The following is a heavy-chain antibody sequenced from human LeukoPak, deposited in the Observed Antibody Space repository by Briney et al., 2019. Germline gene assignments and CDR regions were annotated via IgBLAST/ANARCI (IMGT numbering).Heavy chain of an antibody. D-gene: IGHD1-7*01. CDR3: AREWGNYGAFDI. J-gene: IGHJ3*02. CDR1: GGSISSYY. V-gene: IGHV4-59*01. CDR2: IYYSGST. Sequence: PSETLSLTCTVSGGSISSYYWSWIRQSPGKGLEWIGYIYYSGSTNYNPSLKSRVTISVDTSKNQFSLKLSSVTAADTAVYYCAREWGNYGAFDIWGQGTMVTVSS.